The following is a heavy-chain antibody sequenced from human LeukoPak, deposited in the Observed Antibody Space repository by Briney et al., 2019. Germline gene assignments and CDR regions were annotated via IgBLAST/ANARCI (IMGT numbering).Heavy chain of an antibody. CDR1: GGSISSYY. CDR3: ARDREGWFDP. Sequence: SETLSLTCTVSGGSISSYYWSWIRQPPGKGLEWIGYIYYSGSTNYNPSLKSRVTISVDTSKNQFSLKLSSVTAADTAVYYRARDREGWFDPWGQGTLVTVSS. CDR2: IYYSGST. J-gene: IGHJ5*02. V-gene: IGHV4-59*01.